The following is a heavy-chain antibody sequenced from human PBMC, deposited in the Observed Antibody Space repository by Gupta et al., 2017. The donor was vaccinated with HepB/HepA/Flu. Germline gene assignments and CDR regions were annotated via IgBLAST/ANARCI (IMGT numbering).Heavy chain of an antibody. Sequence: QVQLQESGPGLVKPSQTLSLTCTVSGGSISSGGYYWSWIRQHPGKGLEWIGYIYYSGSTYYNPSLKRRVTISVDTSKNQFSLKLSSVTAADPAVYYCARGEPSYDILTGYRLNYMDVWGKGTTVTVSS. CDR2: IYYSGST. D-gene: IGHD3-9*01. CDR1: GGSISSGGYY. CDR3: ARGEPSYDILTGYRLNYMDV. J-gene: IGHJ6*03. V-gene: IGHV4-31*03.